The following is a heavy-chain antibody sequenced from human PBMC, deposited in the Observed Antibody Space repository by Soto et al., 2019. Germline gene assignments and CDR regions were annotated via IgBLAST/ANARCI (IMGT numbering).Heavy chain of an antibody. CDR2: IYYSGST. D-gene: IGHD3-22*01. CDR3: ARHLDYYDSSGYSYFDY. J-gene: IGHJ4*02. Sequence: QLQLQESGPGLVKPSETLSLTCTVSGGSISSSSYYWGWIRQPPGKGLEWIGSIYYSGSTYYNPSLQSRVTISVDTSKNQFSLKLSSVTAADTAVYYCARHLDYYDSSGYSYFDYWGQGTLVTVSS. CDR1: GGSISSSSYY. V-gene: IGHV4-39*01.